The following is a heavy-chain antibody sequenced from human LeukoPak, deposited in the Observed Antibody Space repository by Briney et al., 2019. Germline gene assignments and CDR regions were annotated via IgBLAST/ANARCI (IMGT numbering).Heavy chain of an antibody. CDR3: TRPYYYYMDV. CDR2: IHHSGST. CDR1: GGSISNYW. Sequence: SGTLSLTCDVSGGSISNYWWSWVRKPPGKGLEWIAEIHHSGSTNYNPSLKSRVTISVDTSKNQFSLKLSSVTAADTAVYYCTRPYYYYMDVWGNGTTVTVSS. V-gene: IGHV4-4*02. J-gene: IGHJ6*03.